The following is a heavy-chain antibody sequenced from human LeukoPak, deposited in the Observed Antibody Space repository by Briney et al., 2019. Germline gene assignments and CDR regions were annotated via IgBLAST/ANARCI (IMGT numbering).Heavy chain of an antibody. D-gene: IGHD3-9*01. CDR2: IYYSGST. V-gene: IGHV4-59*08. CDR1: GGSISSYY. CDR3: ARLTYYDILTGLYYFDY. J-gene: IGHJ4*02. Sequence: SETLSLTCTVSGGSISSYYWSWIRQPPGKGLEWIGYIYYSGSTNYNPSLKSRVTISVDTSKNQFSLKPSSVTAADTAVYYCARLTYYDILTGLYYFDYWGQGTLVTVSS.